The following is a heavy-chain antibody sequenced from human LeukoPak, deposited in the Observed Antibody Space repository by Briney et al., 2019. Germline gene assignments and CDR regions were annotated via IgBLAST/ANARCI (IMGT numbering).Heavy chain of an antibody. Sequence: GGSLRLSCAASGFTFSSYSMNWVCQAPGKGLEWVSSISSSSSYIYYADSVKGRFTISRDNAKNSLYLQMNSLRAEDTAVYYCARDENYYDSSGYDWNNFDYWGQGTLVTVSS. CDR2: ISSSSSYI. V-gene: IGHV3-21*01. CDR1: GFTFSSYS. CDR3: ARDENYYDSSGYDWNNFDY. J-gene: IGHJ4*02. D-gene: IGHD3-22*01.